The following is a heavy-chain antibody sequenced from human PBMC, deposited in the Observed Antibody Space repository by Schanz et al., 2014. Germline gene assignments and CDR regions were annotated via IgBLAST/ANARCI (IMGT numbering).Heavy chain of an antibody. J-gene: IGHJ4*02. CDR1: GFTFSAFG. V-gene: IGHV3-30*02. Sequence: HVQLVESGGGVVQPGGSLRLSCAASGFTFSAFGMHWVRQAPGKGLDWVAFIAYDGSRKYYGDSVRGRFTISRDNSKNTLSLQMDDLRGDDTAMYYCVTWSTTFLYSPYWGQGTLVSVSA. D-gene: IGHD3-10*02. CDR2: IAYDGSRK. CDR3: VTWSTTFLYSPY.